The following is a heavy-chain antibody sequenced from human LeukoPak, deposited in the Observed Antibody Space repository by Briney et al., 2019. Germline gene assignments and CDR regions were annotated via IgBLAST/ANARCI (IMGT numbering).Heavy chain of an antibody. J-gene: IGHJ4*02. Sequence: GGSLRLPCAASGFTFSSYWMHWVRQAPGKGLVWVSRINSDGSSTSYADSVKGRFTISRDNAKNTLYLQMNSLRAEDTAVYYCARDNYDYVWGSYRYYDYWGQGTLVTVSS. D-gene: IGHD3-16*02. V-gene: IGHV3-74*01. CDR2: INSDGSST. CDR3: ARDNYDYVWGSYRYYDY. CDR1: GFTFSSYW.